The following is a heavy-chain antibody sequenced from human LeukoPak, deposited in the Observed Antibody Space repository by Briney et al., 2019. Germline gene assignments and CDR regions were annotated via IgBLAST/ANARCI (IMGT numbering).Heavy chain of an antibody. D-gene: IGHD2-15*01. CDR2: ISSNGGST. CDR3: VKDGVVYCSGGSCTTFED. J-gene: IGHJ4*02. CDR1: SSYA. V-gene: IGHV3-64D*06. Sequence: SSYAMHWXRQAPXKGLEYVSAISSNGGSTYYADSVKGRFTISRDNSKNTLYLQMSSLRAEDTAVYYCVKDGVVYCSGGSCTTFEDWGQGTLVTVSS.